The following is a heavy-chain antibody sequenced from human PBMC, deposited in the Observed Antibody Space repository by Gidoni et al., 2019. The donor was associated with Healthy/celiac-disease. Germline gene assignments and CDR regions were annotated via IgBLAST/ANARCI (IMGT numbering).Heavy chain of an antibody. CDR3: ASLGGWYDWFDP. CDR2: IDPSDSDT. Sequence: DVQLVQSGAEVHTPGASLRISCKGSGYSFTSYWISWVRQMPGKGLEWMGRIDPSDSDTNDSPSFQGHVTISADKAISTAYLQWSSLKASDTAMYYCASLGGWYDWFDPWGQGTLVTVSS. CDR1: GYSFTSYW. V-gene: IGHV5-10-1*03. D-gene: IGHD6-19*01. J-gene: IGHJ5*02.